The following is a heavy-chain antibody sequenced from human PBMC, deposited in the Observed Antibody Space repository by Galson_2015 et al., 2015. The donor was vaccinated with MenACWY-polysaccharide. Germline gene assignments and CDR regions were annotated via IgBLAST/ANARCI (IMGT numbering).Heavy chain of an antibody. CDR2: ISYDGSNE. CDR1: GFTFNNYA. Sequence: SLRLSCAASGFTFNNYAMHWVRQAPGKGLEWVAVISYDGSNEYHADSVKGRFTISRDNSKNTLYLQMNSLRAEDTAVYYCAKDRDGWSADGAFDIGGQGTMLTVSS. V-gene: IGHV3-30*18. D-gene: IGHD3-10*01. J-gene: IGHJ3*02. CDR3: AKDRDGWSADGAFDI.